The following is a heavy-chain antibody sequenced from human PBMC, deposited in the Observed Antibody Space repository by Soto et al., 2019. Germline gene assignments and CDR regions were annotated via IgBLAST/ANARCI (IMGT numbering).Heavy chain of an antibody. D-gene: IGHD2-2*01. CDR3: AKVTSARVFYFGLGV. CDR1: GFTFTSYA. CDR2: ISGSAGRT. Sequence: PGGSLRLSCAASGFTFTSYAMSWVRQAPGKGLEWVAIISGSAGRTYYADSVKGRFTISRDNFKNTLYLQMNSLRAEDTAVYHCAKVTSARVFYFGLGVCGQVTTFTVSS. V-gene: IGHV3-23*01. J-gene: IGHJ6*02.